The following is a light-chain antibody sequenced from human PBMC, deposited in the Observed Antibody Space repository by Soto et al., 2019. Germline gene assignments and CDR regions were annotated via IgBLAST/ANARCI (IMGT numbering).Light chain of an antibody. J-gene: IGKJ5*01. CDR2: GAS. CDR1: QSVITN. Sequence: EVVMTQSPAIVSVSPGERATLSCRASQSVITNLAWYQQKPGQSPRLLIYGASTRATAFPARFSGSGSGTDFTLTISRLEPEDSAVYYCQQYGSSPSITFGQGTRLEIK. CDR3: QQYGSSPSIT. V-gene: IGKV3-15*01.